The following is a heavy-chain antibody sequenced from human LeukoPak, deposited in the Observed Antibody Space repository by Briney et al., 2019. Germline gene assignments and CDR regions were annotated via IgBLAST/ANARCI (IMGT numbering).Heavy chain of an antibody. V-gene: IGHV1-18*01. D-gene: IGHD1-26*01. Sequence: ASVKVSCKASGYTFTSYGISWVRQAPGQGLEWMGWISAYNGNTNYAQKLQGRVTMTTDTSTSTAYMELRSLRSDDTAVYYCARDRVLPYSGSYYDYWGQGTLVTVSS. CDR3: ARDRVLPYSGSYYDY. CDR2: ISAYNGNT. J-gene: IGHJ4*02. CDR1: GYTFTSYG.